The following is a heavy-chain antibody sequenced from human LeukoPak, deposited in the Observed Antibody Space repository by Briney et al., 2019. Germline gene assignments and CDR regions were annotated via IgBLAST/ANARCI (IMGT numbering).Heavy chain of an antibody. V-gene: IGHV3-23*01. CDR3: AKGIAAAGTGSDY. D-gene: IGHD6-13*01. CDR2: ISGMGGST. CDR1: GFTFSSYA. Sequence: GGSLRLSCAASGFTFSSYAMSWVRQAPGRGREWVSSISGMGGSTYYADSVKGRFTISRDNSKNTLYLQMNSLRAEDTAVYYCAKGIAAAGTGSDYWGQGTMVTVSS. J-gene: IGHJ4*02.